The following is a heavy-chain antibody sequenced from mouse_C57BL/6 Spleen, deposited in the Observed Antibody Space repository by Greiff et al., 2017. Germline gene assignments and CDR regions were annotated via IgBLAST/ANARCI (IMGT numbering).Heavy chain of an antibody. V-gene: IGHV14-4*01. CDR3: TRYYGSSPGWFAY. D-gene: IGHD1-1*01. Sequence: VQLQQSGAELVRPGASVKLSCTASGFNITDDYMHWVKQRPEQGLEWIGWIDPENGDTEYASKFQGKATITADTSSNTAYLQLSSLTSEDAAVYYCTRYYGSSPGWFAYWGQGTLVTVSA. CDR1: GFNITDDY. CDR2: IDPENGDT. J-gene: IGHJ3*01.